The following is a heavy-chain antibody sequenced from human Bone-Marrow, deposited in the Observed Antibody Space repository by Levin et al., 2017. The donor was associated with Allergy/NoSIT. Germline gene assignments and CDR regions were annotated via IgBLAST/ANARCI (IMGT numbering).Heavy chain of an antibody. CDR2: ISAYNGNT. Sequence: ASVKVSCKASGYPFTNYGITWVRQAPGQGLEWMGWISAYNGNTNYAQKFQGRVTMTTDTSTSTVYMELRSLRSDDPAVFYCARVAEGTVVAAAYFDYWGQGTLVTVSS. D-gene: IGHD2-15*01. CDR3: ARVAEGTVVAAAYFDY. V-gene: IGHV1-18*01. CDR1: GYPFTNYG. J-gene: IGHJ4*02.